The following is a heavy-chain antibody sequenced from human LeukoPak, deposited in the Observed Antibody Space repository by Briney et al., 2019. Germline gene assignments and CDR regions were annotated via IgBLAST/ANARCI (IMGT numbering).Heavy chain of an antibody. Sequence: GGSLRLSCAASGFSFSTYSMSWVRQAPGKGLEWISYINGRSSVTYYVDSVKGRFTISRDNDKTSMYLQMTSLRVDDTAVYYCAKTGGYSGGMDVWGRGTTVTVSS. J-gene: IGHJ6*02. CDR1: GFSFSTYS. D-gene: IGHD3-10*01. CDR2: INGRSSVT. V-gene: IGHV3-48*01. CDR3: AKTGGYSGGMDV.